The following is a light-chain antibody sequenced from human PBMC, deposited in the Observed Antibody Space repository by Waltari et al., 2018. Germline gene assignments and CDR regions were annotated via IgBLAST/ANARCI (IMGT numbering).Light chain of an antibody. CDR1: QSVSTY. J-gene: IGKJ1*01. Sequence: EIVLTQSPATLSLSPGERATLSCRASQSVSTYLAWYQQRPGQAPRLLISDASNRATGIPARFSGSGSGTDFTLTISSIEPEDFAVYYCQQRSDWWTFGQGTKVEIK. V-gene: IGKV3-11*01. CDR3: QQRSDWWT. CDR2: DAS.